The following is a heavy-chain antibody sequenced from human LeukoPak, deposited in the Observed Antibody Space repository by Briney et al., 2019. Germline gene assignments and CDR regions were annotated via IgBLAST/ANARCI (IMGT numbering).Heavy chain of an antibody. CDR3: ATNPGGYCSSTNCYGEAP. J-gene: IGHJ5*02. V-gene: IGHV4-34*01. CDR1: GGSFSGYY. Sequence: SETLSLTCAVYGGSFSGYYWRWIRQPPGKGLEWIGEINHSGSTNYNPSLKSRVTISVNPPRNQFSLKLSSVTAADTAVYYCATNPGGYCSSTNCYGEAPWGQGTLVTVSS. D-gene: IGHD2-2*01. CDR2: INHSGST.